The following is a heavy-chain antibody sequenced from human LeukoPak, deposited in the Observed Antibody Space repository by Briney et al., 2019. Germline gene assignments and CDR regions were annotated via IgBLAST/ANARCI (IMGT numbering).Heavy chain of an antibody. CDR1: GFTFSSYW. CDR3: AKAQTGPFDY. CDR2: TKQDGSEK. J-gene: IGHJ4*02. Sequence: GGSLRLSCAASGFTFSSYWMTWVRQAPGKGLEWVANTKQDGSEKYYVDSVKGRFTISRDSAKNSLYLQMNSLRAEDTAVYYCAKAQTGPFDYWGQGTLVTVSS. D-gene: IGHD7-27*01. V-gene: IGHV3-7*01.